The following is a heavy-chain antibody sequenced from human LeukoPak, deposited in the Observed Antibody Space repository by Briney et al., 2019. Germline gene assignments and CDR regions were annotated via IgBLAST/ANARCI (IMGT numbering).Heavy chain of an antibody. D-gene: IGHD3-10*01. V-gene: IGHV3-20*01. CDR3: ARGGSRGMDV. Sequence: GGSLRFSCVASGFSIDDNGMSWVRQAPGKGLEWVSGINRNGGSTGYAESVKGRFTISRDDAKNSLYLQITSLRAEDTALYHCARGGSRGMDVWGQGTTVTVSS. CDR2: INRNGGST. J-gene: IGHJ6*02. CDR1: GFSIDDNG.